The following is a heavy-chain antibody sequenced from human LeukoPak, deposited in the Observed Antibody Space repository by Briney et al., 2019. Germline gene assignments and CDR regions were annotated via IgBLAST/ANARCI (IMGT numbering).Heavy chain of an antibody. J-gene: IGHJ4*02. CDR3: ARDLSSTSNWELDY. CDR2: INPNSGGT. D-gene: IGHD1-26*01. V-gene: IGHV1-2*06. CDR1: GYTFTGYF. Sequence: ASVKVSCKASGYTFTGYFMHWVRQAPGQGLEWMGRINPNSGGTNYAQNFQGRVTMTRDTSISTAYMDLSMLTSDDTAVYYCARDLSSTSNWELDYWGQGTLVTVSS.